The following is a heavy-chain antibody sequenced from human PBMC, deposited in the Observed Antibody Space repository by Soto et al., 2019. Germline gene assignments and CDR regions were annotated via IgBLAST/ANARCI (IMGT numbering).Heavy chain of an antibody. CDR2: INPSGGST. J-gene: IGHJ5*02. D-gene: IGHD6-25*01. V-gene: IGHV1-46*03. CDR1: GYTFTSYY. CDR3: ARDEYERQLRWFDP. Sequence: GASVKVSCKASGYTFTSYYMHWVRQAPGQGLDWMGIINPSGGSTSYAQKFQGRVTMTRDTSTSTVYMELSSLRSEDTAVYYCARDEYERQLRWFDPWGQGTLVTVPQ.